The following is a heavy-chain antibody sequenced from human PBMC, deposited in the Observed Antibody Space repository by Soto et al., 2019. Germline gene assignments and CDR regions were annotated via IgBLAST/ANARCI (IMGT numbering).Heavy chain of an antibody. CDR1: GGSISSGGYY. D-gene: IGHD3-10*01. J-gene: IGHJ5*02. V-gene: IGHV4-31*03. Sequence: QVQLQESGPGLVKPSQTLSLTCTVSGGSISSGGYYWSWIRQHPGKGLEWIGYIYYSGSTYYNPSLKGRVTISVDTSKNQFSLKLSSVTAADTAVYYCARDGRHYYGSGSYWFDPWGQGTLVTVSS. CDR2: IYYSGST. CDR3: ARDGRHYYGSGSYWFDP.